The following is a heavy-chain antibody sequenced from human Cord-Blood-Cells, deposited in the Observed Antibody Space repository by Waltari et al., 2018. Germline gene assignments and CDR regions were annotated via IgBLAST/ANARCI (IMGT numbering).Heavy chain of an antibody. CDR1: GGTFSSYA. V-gene: IGHV1-69*01. Sequence: QVQLVQSGAEVKKPGSSVKVSCKASGGTFSSYAIRWVRQAPGPRLEWMGGSIPIFGTANDAQKFQGRCTITADESTSTAYMELSSLRSEDTAVYYCASWGGYDILTGYYAFDIWGQGTMVTVSS. CDR2: SIPIFGTA. J-gene: IGHJ3*02. CDR3: ASWGGYDILTGYYAFDI. D-gene: IGHD3-9*01.